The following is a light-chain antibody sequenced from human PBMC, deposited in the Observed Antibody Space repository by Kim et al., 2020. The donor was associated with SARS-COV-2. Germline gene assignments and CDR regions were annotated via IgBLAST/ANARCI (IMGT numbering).Light chain of an antibody. CDR1: SSDVGSYNY. J-gene: IGLJ3*02. CDR2: DVT. V-gene: IGLV2-14*03. Sequence: QSVLTQPASVSGSPGQSITISCTGTSSDVGSYNYVSWYQHHPGQAPKLMIYDVTKRPSGVSNRFSGSKSGNTASLTISGLQAEDEADYYCSSYTISNTWVFGGGTKLTVL. CDR3: SSYTISNTWV.